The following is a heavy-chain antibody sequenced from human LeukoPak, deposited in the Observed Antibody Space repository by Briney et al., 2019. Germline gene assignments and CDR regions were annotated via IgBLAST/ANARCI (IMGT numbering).Heavy chain of an antibody. CDR3: ARQNFVVVTAIRIFDY. J-gene: IGHJ4*02. CDR2: IYYSGST. D-gene: IGHD2-21*02. V-gene: IGHV4-59*08. Sequence: SETLSLTCTVSGGSISSYYWSWIRQPPGKGLEWIGYIYYSGSTNYNPSLKSRVTISVDTSKNQFSLKLTSVTAADTAVYYCARQNFVVVTAIRIFDYWGQGTLVTVSS. CDR1: GGSISSYY.